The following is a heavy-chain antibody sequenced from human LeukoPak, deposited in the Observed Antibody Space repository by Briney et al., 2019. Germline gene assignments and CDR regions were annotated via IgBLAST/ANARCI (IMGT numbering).Heavy chain of an antibody. CDR3: AKGSYYGSGSYRFDL. CDR2: ISWNSGSI. Sequence: GRSLRLSCAASGFTFDDYAMHWVRQAPGKGLEWVSGISWNSGSIGYADSVKGRFTISRDNAKNSLYLQMNSLRAEDTALYYCAKGSYYGSGSYRFDLWGRGTLVTVSS. V-gene: IGHV3-9*01. CDR1: GFTFDDYA. D-gene: IGHD3-10*01. J-gene: IGHJ2*01.